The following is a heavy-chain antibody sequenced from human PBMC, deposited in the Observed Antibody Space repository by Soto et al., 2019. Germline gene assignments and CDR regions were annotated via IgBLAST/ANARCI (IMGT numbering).Heavy chain of an antibody. CDR3: ARGRWNDDGPAYYYYGMDV. CDR1: GFTFSDYY. V-gene: IGHV3-11*01. Sequence: QVQLVESGGGLVKPGGSLRLSCAASGFTFSDYYMSWIRQAPGKGLEWVSYISSSGSTIYYADSVKGRFTISRDNAKNXLXXQMNSLRAEDTAVYYCARGRWNDDGPAYYYYGMDVWGQGTTVTVSS. D-gene: IGHD1-1*01. CDR2: ISSSGSTI. J-gene: IGHJ6*02.